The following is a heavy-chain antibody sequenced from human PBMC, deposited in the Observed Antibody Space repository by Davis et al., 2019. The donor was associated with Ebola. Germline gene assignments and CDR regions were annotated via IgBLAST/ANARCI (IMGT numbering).Heavy chain of an antibody. CDR2: FYYRGNT. CDR1: GGSTTTSSYY. CDR3: ARQAIPTVGMDV. V-gene: IGHV4-39*01. Sequence: SETLSLTCTVSGGSTTTSSYYWGWIRQPPGKGLVWIGSFYYRGNTYYNPSLNSRVTISVDTSKNQFSLKLSYVTAADTAVYYGARQAIPTVGMDVWGQGTTVTVSS. D-gene: IGHD2-2*02. J-gene: IGHJ6*02.